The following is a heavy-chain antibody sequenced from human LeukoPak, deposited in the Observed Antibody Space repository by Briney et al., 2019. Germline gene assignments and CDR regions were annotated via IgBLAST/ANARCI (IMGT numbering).Heavy chain of an antibody. V-gene: IGHV1-69*13. CDR3: ARVFSAFGSGSYYNGRPYSFDY. D-gene: IGHD3-10*01. CDR1: GGTFSSYA. Sequence: SVKVSCKASGGTFSSYAISWVRQAHGQGLEWMGGIIPIFGTANYAQKFQGRVTITADESTSTAYMELSSLRSEDTAVYYCARVFSAFGSGSYYNGRPYSFDYWGQGTLVTVSS. CDR2: IIPIFGTA. J-gene: IGHJ4*02.